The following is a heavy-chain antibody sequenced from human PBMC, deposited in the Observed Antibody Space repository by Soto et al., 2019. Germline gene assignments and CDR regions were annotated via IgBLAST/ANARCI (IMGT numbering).Heavy chain of an antibody. J-gene: IGHJ6*02. CDR3: ARAGMDV. CDR1: VYSVSSNIAA. Sequence: QTRSLTCAISVYSVSSNIAAWNLIRQSPSRGLEWLGRTYYRSKWYNDYAVSVKSRITINPDTSKNQFSLQLNSVTPEDTAVYYCARAGMDVWGQGTTVTVSS. V-gene: IGHV6-1*01. CDR2: TYYRSKWYN.